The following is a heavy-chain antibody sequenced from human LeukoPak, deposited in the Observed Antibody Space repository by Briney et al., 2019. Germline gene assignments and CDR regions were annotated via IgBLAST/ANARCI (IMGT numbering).Heavy chain of an antibody. Sequence: GGSLRLSCAASGFTFSSYDMHWVRQATGKGLEWVSTIGIAGDTYYAGSVKGRFTISRENAKSSLYLQMNSLRAGDTAVYYCAKHGFSSGWPQVPSEHWGQGTLVTVSS. D-gene: IGHD6-19*01. V-gene: IGHV3-13*01. CDR1: GFTFSSYD. CDR3: AKHGFSSGWPQVPSEH. CDR2: IGIAGDT. J-gene: IGHJ4*02.